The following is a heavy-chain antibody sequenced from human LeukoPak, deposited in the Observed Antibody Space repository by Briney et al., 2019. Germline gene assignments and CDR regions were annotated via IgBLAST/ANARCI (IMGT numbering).Heavy chain of an antibody. CDR3: ARAGSHSSGWSGRDYFDY. V-gene: IGHV1-2*02. CDR2: INPNSGGT. J-gene: IGHJ4*02. CDR1: GYTFTGYY. Sequence: GASVKVSCKASGYTFTGYYMHWVRQAPGQGLEWMGWINPNSGGTNYAQKFQGRVTMTRDTSISTAYMELSRLRSDDTAVYYCARAGSHSSGWSGRDYFDYWGQGTLVTVSS. D-gene: IGHD6-19*01.